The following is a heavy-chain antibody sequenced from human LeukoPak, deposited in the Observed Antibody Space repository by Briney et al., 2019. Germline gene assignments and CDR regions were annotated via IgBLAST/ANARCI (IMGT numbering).Heavy chain of an antibody. Sequence: GGSLRLSCAGSGFIFNSYAMHWVRQTPGKGLEWMAVIANDGRDKRYADSMKGRFTVSRDNSMHMVYLQMNSLRAEDTAVYYCAKGPMIVVVAIDYWGQGTLVTVSS. V-gene: IGHV3-30*18. D-gene: IGHD3-22*01. CDR2: IANDGRDK. CDR1: GFIFNSYA. CDR3: AKGPMIVVVAIDY. J-gene: IGHJ4*02.